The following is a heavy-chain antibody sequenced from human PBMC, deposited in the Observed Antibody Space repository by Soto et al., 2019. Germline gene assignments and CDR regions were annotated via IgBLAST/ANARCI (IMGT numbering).Heavy chain of an antibody. CDR2: ISAYNGNT. Sequence: QVQLVQSGAEVKKPGASVKVSCKASGYTFTSYGISWVRQAPGQGLEWMGWISAYNGNTNYAQKLQGRVTMTPDTSTSTAYMELRSLRSDDTAMYYCERGRAVLKGQQLPLDYWGQGTLGTVSS. CDR1: GYTFTSYG. V-gene: IGHV1-18*01. CDR3: ERGRAVLKGQQLPLDY. D-gene: IGHD6-13*01. J-gene: IGHJ4*02.